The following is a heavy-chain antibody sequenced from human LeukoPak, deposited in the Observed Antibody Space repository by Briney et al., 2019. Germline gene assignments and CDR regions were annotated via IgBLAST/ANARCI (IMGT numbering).Heavy chain of an antibody. J-gene: IGHJ4*02. CDR2: INHSGST. D-gene: IGHD3-10*01. CDR3: ARGYGSGSYYPRWKNRYFDY. CDR1: GGSFSGYY. Sequence: SETLSLTCAVYGGSFSGYYWSWIRQPPGKGLDWIGEINHSGSTNYNPSLKSRVTISVDTSKNQFSLKLSSVTAADTAVYYCARGYGSGSYYPRWKNRYFDYWGQGTLVTVSS. V-gene: IGHV4-34*01.